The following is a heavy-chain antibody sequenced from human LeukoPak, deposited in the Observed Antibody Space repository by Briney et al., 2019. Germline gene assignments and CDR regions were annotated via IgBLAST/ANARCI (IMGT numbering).Heavy chain of an antibody. J-gene: IGHJ4*02. CDR1: GYTFTSYY. V-gene: IGHV1-46*01. CDR2: INPSGGST. CDR3: ARDLDGHGSGSYSDY. Sequence: ASLKVSCKASGYTFTSYYMHWVRQAPGQGLEWMGIINPSGGSTSYAQKFQGRVTTTRDTSTSTVYMELSSLRSEDTAVYYCARDLDGHGSGSYSDYWGQGTLVTVSS. D-gene: IGHD3-10*01.